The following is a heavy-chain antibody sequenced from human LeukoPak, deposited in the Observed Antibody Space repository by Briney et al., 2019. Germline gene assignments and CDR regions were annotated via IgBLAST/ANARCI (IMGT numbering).Heavy chain of an antibody. CDR1: GGSINSYY. J-gene: IGHJ4*02. CDR2: MYSSGST. CDR3: ARGGKATVVTM. D-gene: IGHD4-23*01. Sequence: SETLSLTCTVSGGSINSYYWSWIRQPAGKGLEWIGRMYSSGSTNYNPSLKSRVSMSVDTSKNQFSRKLTSVTAADTAVYYCARGGKATVVTMWGQGILVTVS. V-gene: IGHV4-4*07.